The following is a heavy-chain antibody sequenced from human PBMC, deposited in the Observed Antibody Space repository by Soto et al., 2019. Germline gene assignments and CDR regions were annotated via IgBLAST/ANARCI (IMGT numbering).Heavy chain of an antibody. CDR3: ARHRGGYGSGSSIFDY. Sequence: GASVKVSCKASGYTFTSYYMHWVRQAPGQGLEWMGIINPSGGSTSYAQKFQGRVTMTRDTSTSTVYMELSSLRSEDTAVYYCARHRGGYGSGSSIFDYWGQGTLITVS. CDR1: GYTFTSYY. D-gene: IGHD3-10*01. V-gene: IGHV1-46*01. CDR2: INPSGGST. J-gene: IGHJ4*02.